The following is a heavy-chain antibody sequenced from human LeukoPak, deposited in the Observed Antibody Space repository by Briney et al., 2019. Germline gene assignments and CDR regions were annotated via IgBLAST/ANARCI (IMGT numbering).Heavy chain of an antibody. CDR2: ISGSGDNT. D-gene: IGHD5/OR15-5a*01. CDR1: GFTFSSYA. J-gene: IGHJ4*02. CDR3: AKDQGLGLDRFDY. V-gene: IGHV3-23*01. Sequence: GGSLRLSCAASGFTFSSYAMSWVRQAPGKGLEWVSAISGSGDNTYYTDSVKGRFTISRDNSKNTLYLQMNSLRVEDTAVYYCAKDQGLGLDRFDYWGQGTLVTVPS.